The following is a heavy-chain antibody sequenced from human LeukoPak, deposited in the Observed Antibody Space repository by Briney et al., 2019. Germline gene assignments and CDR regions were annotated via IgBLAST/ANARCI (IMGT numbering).Heavy chain of an antibody. CDR2: TYYRSKWYN. D-gene: IGHD5/OR15-5a*01. V-gene: IGHV6-1*01. CDR1: GDSVSSNSIT. Sequence: SQALSLTCGISGDSVSSNSITWNWIRQSPARGLEWLGRTYYRSKWYNDYAVSVKSRITINPDTSKNQFSLHLNSVTPEDTAVYYCARVYVGPGQCLQSWFDPWGQGTLVTVSS. CDR3: ARVYVGPGQCLQSWFDP. J-gene: IGHJ5*02.